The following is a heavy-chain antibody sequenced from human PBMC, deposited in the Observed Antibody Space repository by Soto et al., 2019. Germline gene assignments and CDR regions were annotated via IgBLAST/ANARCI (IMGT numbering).Heavy chain of an antibody. CDR2: INAGNGNT. CDR1: GYTFTSYA. D-gene: IGHD6-13*01. Sequence: GASVKVSCKASGYTFTSYAMHWVRQAPGQRLEWMGWINAGNGNTKYSQKFQGRVTITRDTSASTAYMELSSLRSEDTAVYYCARAVAAAGKGTIYYFDYWGQGTLVTVSS. J-gene: IGHJ4*02. V-gene: IGHV1-3*01. CDR3: ARAVAAAGKGTIYYFDY.